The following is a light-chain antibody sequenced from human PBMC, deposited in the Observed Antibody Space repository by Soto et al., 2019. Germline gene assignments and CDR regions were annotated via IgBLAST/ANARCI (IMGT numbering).Light chain of an antibody. V-gene: IGKV1-39*01. Sequence: DIQMTQSPSSLSTSVGDRVTIXXRASQSISSYLNWYQQKPGTAPKLXIYSASSLQRWGPSRFSGSGSGTEFTLTSSSLQPDDFATYYCLQYDSDSWTFGQGTKVEIK. CDR2: SAS. J-gene: IGKJ1*01. CDR3: LQYDSDSWT. CDR1: QSISSY.